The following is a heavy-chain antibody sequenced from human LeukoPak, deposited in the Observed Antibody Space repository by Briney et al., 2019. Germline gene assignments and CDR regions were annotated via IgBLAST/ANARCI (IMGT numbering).Heavy chain of an antibody. CDR1: GGSISSYY. Sequence: SETLSLTCTVSGGSISSYYWSWIRQPPGKGLEWIGYIYYSGSTNYNPSLKSRVTISVDTSKNQFSLKLSSVTAADTAVYYCARTNSGYDGYYYYGMDVWGQGTTITVSS. CDR3: ARTNSGYDGYYYYGMDV. CDR2: IYYSGST. J-gene: IGHJ6*02. V-gene: IGHV4-59*08. D-gene: IGHD5-12*01.